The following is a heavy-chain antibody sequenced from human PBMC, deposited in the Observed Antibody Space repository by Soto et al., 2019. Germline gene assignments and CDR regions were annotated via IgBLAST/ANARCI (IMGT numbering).Heavy chain of an antibody. D-gene: IGHD6-19*01. V-gene: IGHV3-73*02. Sequence: EVQLVESGGGLVQPGGSLKLSCAASGFTFSGSGMHWVRQASGKGLEWVGRIRSKANSYATAYAASVKGRFTISRDDSKNTAYLQMNSLKTEDTSVYYCTATLYSSGWYSDYWGQGTLVTVST. J-gene: IGHJ4*02. CDR3: TATLYSSGWYSDY. CDR2: IRSKANSYAT. CDR1: GFTFSGSG.